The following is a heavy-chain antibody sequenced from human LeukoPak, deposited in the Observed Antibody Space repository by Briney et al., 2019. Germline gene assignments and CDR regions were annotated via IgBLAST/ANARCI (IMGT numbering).Heavy chain of an antibody. D-gene: IGHD5/OR15-5a*01. V-gene: IGHV5-51*01. CDR1: GYSFTSYW. J-gene: IGHJ3*02. Sequence: GESLKISCKGSGYSFTSYWIGWVRQMPGKGLEWMGIIYPGDSDTRYSPSFQGQVTISADKSISTAYLQWSSLKASDTAMYYRARHSTTDHDAFDIWGQGTMVTVSS. CDR2: IYPGDSDT. CDR3: ARHSTTDHDAFDI.